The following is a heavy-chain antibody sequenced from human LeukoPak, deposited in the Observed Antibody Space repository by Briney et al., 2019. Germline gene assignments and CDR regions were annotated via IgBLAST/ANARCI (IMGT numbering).Heavy chain of an antibody. Sequence: ASVKVSCKASGYTFTSYFMHWVRQAPGQGLEWMGIINPSGGSTSYAQKSQGRVTMTRDTSTSTVYMELSSLRSEDTAVYYCARVDLYCSGGSCYPERFDYWGQGTLVTVSS. CDR3: ARVDLYCSGGSCYPERFDY. CDR2: INPSGGST. V-gene: IGHV1-46*01. CDR1: GYTFTSYF. J-gene: IGHJ4*02. D-gene: IGHD2-15*01.